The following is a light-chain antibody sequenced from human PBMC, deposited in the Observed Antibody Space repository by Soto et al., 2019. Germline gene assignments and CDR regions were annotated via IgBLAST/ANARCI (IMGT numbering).Light chain of an antibody. CDR3: QQYDNWPPIT. Sequence: EIVMTQSPATLSVSPAERATLSCRASQSVSSNLAWYQQKHGQAPRLLIYGASTRATGIPARFSGSGSGTEFTLTISSLQSEDFAVYYCQQYDNWPPITFGQGTRLEIK. CDR2: GAS. CDR1: QSVSSN. J-gene: IGKJ5*01. V-gene: IGKV3-15*01.